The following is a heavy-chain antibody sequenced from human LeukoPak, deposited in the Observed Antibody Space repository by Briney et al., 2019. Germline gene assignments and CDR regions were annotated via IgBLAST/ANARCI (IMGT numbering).Heavy chain of an antibody. Sequence: SETLSLTCTVSGGSISSSSYYWGWIRQPPGKGLEWIGSIYYSGSTYYNPSLKSRVTISVDTSKNQFSLKLSSVTAADTAVYYCARGAVEPSYYYYYMDVWGKGTTVTVSS. J-gene: IGHJ6*03. D-gene: IGHD6-19*01. CDR1: GGSISSSSYY. CDR3: ARGAVEPSYYYYYMDV. CDR2: IYYSGST. V-gene: IGHV4-39*07.